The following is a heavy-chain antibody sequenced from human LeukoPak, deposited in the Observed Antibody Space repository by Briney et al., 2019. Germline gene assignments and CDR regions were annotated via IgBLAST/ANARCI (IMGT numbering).Heavy chain of an antibody. Sequence: PSETLSLTCAVYGGSFSGYYWSWLRQHPGKGPEWIAYICYTAGAYYNPSLESRVSISLDASENQFSLKLSSVTAADTAVYYCARGRRELKYAPDYWGQGTLVTVSS. CDR1: GGSFSGYY. V-gene: IGHV4-31*11. J-gene: IGHJ4*02. D-gene: IGHD2-2*01. CDR3: ARGRRELKYAPDY. CDR2: ICYTAGA.